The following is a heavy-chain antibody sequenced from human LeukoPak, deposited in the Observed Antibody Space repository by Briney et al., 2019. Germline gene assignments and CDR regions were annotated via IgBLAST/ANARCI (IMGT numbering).Heavy chain of an antibody. Sequence: SGTLSLTCAVSGGSISSGTWWSWVRQPPGKGLEWIGEIYHSGSTNYNPSLKSRVTISVDKSKNQFSLKLSSVTAADTAVYYCARDQAHLIMAVAGGDAFDIWGQGTMVTVSS. CDR1: GGSISSGTW. D-gene: IGHD6-19*01. CDR2: IYHSGST. V-gene: IGHV4-4*02. CDR3: ARDQAHLIMAVAGGDAFDI. J-gene: IGHJ3*02.